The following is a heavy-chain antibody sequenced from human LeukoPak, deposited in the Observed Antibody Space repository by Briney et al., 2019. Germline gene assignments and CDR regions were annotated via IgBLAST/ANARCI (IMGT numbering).Heavy chain of an antibody. D-gene: IGHD3-22*01. CDR3: ARGDSSGSNWLDP. CDR2: IYTSGST. J-gene: IGHJ5*02. CDR1: GGSISSGSHY. V-gene: IGHV4-61*02. Sequence: SETQSLTCTVSGGSISSGSHYWSWIRQPAGEGLEWIGRIYTSGSTNYNPSLKSRVTISVDTSKNQFSLKLSSVTAADTAVYYCARGDSSGSNWLDPWGQGTLVTVSS.